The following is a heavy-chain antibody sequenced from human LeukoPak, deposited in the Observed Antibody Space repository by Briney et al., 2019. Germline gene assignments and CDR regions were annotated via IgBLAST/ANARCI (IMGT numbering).Heavy chain of an antibody. Sequence: SETLSLTCAVYIDSFTNYYWNWIRQTPGKGLEWIGEVSDSGGTNINPSLRSRVTISVDTSKNQFSLKLSSVTAADTAVYYCARESEFLSFGESTDYFDYWGQGTLVTVSS. CDR1: IDSFTNYY. V-gene: IGHV4-34*01. CDR2: VSDSGGT. CDR3: ARESEFLSFGESTDYFDY. D-gene: IGHD3-10*01. J-gene: IGHJ4*02.